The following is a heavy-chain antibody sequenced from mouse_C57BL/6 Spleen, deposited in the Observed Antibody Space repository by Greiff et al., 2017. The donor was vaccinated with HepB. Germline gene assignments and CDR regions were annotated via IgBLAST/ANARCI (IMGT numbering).Heavy chain of an antibody. CDR3: ARGAYYGSSDFDY. Sequence: VQLQQSGPELVKPGASVKISCKASGYTFTDYYMNWVKQSHGKSLEWIGDINPNNGGTSYNQKFKGKATLTVDKSSSTAYMELRSLTSEDSAVYYCARGAYYGSSDFDYWGQGTTLTVSS. V-gene: IGHV1-26*01. D-gene: IGHD1-1*01. CDR2: INPNNGGT. J-gene: IGHJ2*01. CDR1: GYTFTDYY.